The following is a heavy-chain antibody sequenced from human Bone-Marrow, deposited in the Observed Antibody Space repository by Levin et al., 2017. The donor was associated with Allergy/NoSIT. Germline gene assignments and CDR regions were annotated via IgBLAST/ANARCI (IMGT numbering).Heavy chain of an antibody. Sequence: GGSLRLSCVASGFSFSSYGMHWVRQAPGQGPEWVAVIGYDGSNKYYIESVKGRFTISRDNSKNTLYLQMNSLRGEDTAVYYCAKDHHFGGNFEDYFDFWGQGTLVTVSS. CDR3: AKDHHFGGNFEDYFDF. D-gene: IGHD4-23*01. CDR1: GFSFSSYG. V-gene: IGHV3-30*18. J-gene: IGHJ4*02. CDR2: IGYDGSNK.